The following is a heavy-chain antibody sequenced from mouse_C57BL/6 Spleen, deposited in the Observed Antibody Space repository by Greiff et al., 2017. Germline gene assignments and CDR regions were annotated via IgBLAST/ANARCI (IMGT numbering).Heavy chain of an antibody. J-gene: IGHJ2*01. Sequence: QVQLQQPGAELVRPGSSVKLSCKASGYTFTSYWMHWVKQRPIQGLEWIGNIDPSDSETHYNQKFKDKATLTVDKSSSTAYMQLSSLTSEDSAVYYCARSGGLGDYFDYWGQGTTLTVSS. V-gene: IGHV1-52*01. CDR3: ARSGGLGDYFDY. CDR1: GYTFTSYW. D-gene: IGHD3-1*01. CDR2: IDPSDSET.